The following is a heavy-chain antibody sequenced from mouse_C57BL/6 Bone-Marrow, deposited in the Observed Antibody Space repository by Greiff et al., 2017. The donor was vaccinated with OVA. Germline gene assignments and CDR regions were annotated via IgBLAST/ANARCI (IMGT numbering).Heavy chain of an antibody. J-gene: IGHJ1*03. CDR1: GYTFTSST. D-gene: IGHD2-10*01. CDR2: INPSSGYT. Sequence: QVQLQQSGAELARPGASVKMSCNASGYTFTSSTMHWVKQRPGQGLEWIGYINPSSGYTKYNQKFKDKATLTADKSSSTAYMQLSSLTSEDSAVYYCARRRAYFCWYFDVWGTGTTVTVSS. V-gene: IGHV1-4*01. CDR3: ARRRAYFCWYFDV.